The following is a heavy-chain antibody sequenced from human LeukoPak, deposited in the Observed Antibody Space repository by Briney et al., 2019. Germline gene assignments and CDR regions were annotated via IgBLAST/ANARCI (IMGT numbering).Heavy chain of an antibody. Sequence: ASVKVSCKASGYTFTGYYMHWVRQAPGQGLEWMGWINPNSGGTNYAQKFQGWVTMTRDTSISTAYMELSRLRSDDTAVYYCARTTYYYDSSGYPVLYYLDYWGQGTLVTVSS. J-gene: IGHJ4*02. CDR1: GYTFTGYY. CDR3: ARTTYYYDSSGYPVLYYLDY. V-gene: IGHV1-2*04. CDR2: INPNSGGT. D-gene: IGHD3-22*01.